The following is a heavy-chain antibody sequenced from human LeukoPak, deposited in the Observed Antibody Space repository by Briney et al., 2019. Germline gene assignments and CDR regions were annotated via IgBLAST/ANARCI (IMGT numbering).Heavy chain of an antibody. J-gene: IGHJ4*02. V-gene: IGHV4-34*01. CDR3: ARGTGNFDY. D-gene: IGHD3-10*01. CDR2: INHSGSI. CDR1: GGSLRGYF. Sequence: PSETLSLTCAVYGGSLRGYFWTWVRQPPGKGLEWIGEINHSGSINLNSSLKSRVTISVDTPKNQISLKLNSVTAADTAVYYCARGTGNFDYWGQGTLVTVSS.